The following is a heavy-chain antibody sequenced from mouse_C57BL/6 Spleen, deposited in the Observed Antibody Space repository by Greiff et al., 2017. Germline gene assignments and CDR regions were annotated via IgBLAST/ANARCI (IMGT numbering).Heavy chain of an antibody. CDR1: GYTFTSYW. Sequence: QVHVKQPGAELVRPGSSVKLSCKASGYTFTSYWMHWVKQRPIQGLEWIGNIDPSDSETHYNQKFKDKATLTVDKSSSTAYMQLSSLTSEDSAVYYCARSGYYGRNYYAMDYWGQGTSVTVSS. CDR3: ARSGYYGRNYYAMDY. J-gene: IGHJ4*01. CDR2: IDPSDSET. V-gene: IGHV1-52*01. D-gene: IGHD1-1*01.